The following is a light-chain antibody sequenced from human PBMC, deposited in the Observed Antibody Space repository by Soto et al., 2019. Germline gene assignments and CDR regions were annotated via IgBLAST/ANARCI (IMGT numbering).Light chain of an antibody. V-gene: IGKV3-20*01. CDR3: QQCGSSPQT. CDR2: GAS. CDR1: QSVSSSY. J-gene: IGKJ1*01. Sequence: EIVLTQSPGTLSLSPGERATLSCRASQSVSSSYLAWYQQKPGQAPRLLIYGASNRATGIPDRFSGSGSGTDFTLTISRLEPEDFAVYYCQQCGSSPQTFGHGTKVEIK.